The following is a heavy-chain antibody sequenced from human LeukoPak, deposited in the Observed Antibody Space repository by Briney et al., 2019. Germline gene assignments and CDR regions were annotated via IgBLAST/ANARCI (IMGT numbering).Heavy chain of an antibody. CDR1: GYTFTSYD. V-gene: IGHV1-8*01. D-gene: IGHD4-17*01. J-gene: IGHJ5*02. CDR3: ARDDYGDYGGWFDP. CDR2: MNPDSGNT. Sequence: ASVKVSCKASGYTFTSYDINWVRQATGQGLEWMGWMNPDSGNTGYAQKFQGRVTMTRNTSISTAYMELSSLRSEDTAVYYCARDDYGDYGGWFDPWGQGTLVTVSS.